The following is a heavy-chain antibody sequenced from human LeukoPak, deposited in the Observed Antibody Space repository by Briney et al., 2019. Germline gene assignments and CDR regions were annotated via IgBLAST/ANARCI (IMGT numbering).Heavy chain of an antibody. CDR2: INSDGSST. V-gene: IGHV3-74*01. J-gene: IGHJ6*02. Sequence: GGSLRLSCAVSGFTFSSYWMHWVRQAPGKGLVWVSRINSDGSSTIYADSVKGRFTISRDNAKNTLYLQMNSLRAEDTAVYYCARDTDERVYGMDVWGQGTTVTVSS. CDR3: ARDTDERVYGMDV. CDR1: GFTFSSYW.